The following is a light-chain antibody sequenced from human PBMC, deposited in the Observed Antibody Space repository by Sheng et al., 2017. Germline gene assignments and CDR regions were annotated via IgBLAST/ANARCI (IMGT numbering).Light chain of an antibody. CDR2: GNN. CDR3: AAWDDSLRGLL. J-gene: IGLJ2*01. CDR1: SSNIGAGYD. V-gene: IGLV1-40*01. Sequence: QSVLTQPPSVSGAPGQRVTISCTGSSSNIGAGYDVHWYQQLPETAPKLLIYGNNNRPSGVPDRFSGSKSGTSASLAVSGLRSEDEADYYCAAWDDSLRGLLFAGGTKLTVL.